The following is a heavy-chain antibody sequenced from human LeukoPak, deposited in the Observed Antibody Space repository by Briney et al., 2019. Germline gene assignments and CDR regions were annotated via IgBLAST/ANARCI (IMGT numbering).Heavy chain of an antibody. V-gene: IGHV3-48*03. D-gene: IGHD5-18*01. CDR3: AREGVVDTAIID. CDR1: GFTFSSYE. CDR2: ISSSGSTI. J-gene: IGHJ4*02. Sequence: GGSLRLSCAASGFTFSSYEMNWVRQAPGKGLEWVSYISSSGSTIYYADSVKGRFTISRDNAKNSLYLQMNSLRAEDTAVYYCAREGVVDTAIIDWGQGTLVTVSS.